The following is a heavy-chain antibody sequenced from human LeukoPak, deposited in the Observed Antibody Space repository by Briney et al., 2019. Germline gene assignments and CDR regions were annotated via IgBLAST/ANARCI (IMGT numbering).Heavy chain of an antibody. CDR1: GFTFSNYA. J-gene: IGHJ6*02. V-gene: IGHV3-23*01. Sequence: GGSLRLSCAVSGFTFSNYAMSWVRQAPGKGLEWVSGISGSGGATYYADSVKGRFTISRDNSKNTLYLQMNSLRAEDTAVYYCAKHVRYCSSTSCHSDYYYGMDVWGQGTTVTVSS. D-gene: IGHD2-2*01. CDR2: ISGSGGAT. CDR3: AKHVRYCSSTSCHSDYYYGMDV.